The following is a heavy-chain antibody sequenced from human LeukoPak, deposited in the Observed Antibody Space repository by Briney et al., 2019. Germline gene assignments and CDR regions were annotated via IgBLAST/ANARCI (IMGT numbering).Heavy chain of an antibody. V-gene: IGHV3-21*01. J-gene: IGHJ4*02. CDR1: GFTFSSCS. CDR3: ARGRYDSSEFDY. Sequence: GGSLRLSCAASGFTFSSCSMNWVRQAPGKGLEWVSSISSSSSYIYYADSVKGRFTISRDNAKNSLYLQMNSLRAEDTAVYYCARGRYDSSEFDYWGQGTLVTVSS. CDR2: ISSSSSYI. D-gene: IGHD3-22*01.